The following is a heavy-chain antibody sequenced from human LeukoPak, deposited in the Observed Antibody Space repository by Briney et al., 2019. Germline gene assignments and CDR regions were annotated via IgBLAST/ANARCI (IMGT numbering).Heavy chain of an antibody. V-gene: IGHV3-48*01. CDR3: ARVRIMITFGGVIRAAFDI. Sequence: GGSLRLSCAASGFTFSGYCMNWVRQAPGKGLEWVSYISDSSDAIYYLDSVKGRFTVSRDNAKNSLYLQMNSLRAENTAVYYCARVRIMITFGGVIRAAFDIWGQGTMVTVSS. CDR2: ISDSSDAI. CDR1: GFTFSGYC. J-gene: IGHJ3*02. D-gene: IGHD3-16*01.